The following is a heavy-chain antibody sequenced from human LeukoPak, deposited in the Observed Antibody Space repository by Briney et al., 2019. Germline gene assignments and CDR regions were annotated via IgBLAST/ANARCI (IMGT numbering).Heavy chain of an antibody. D-gene: IGHD1-1*01. CDR2: IYYSGST. CDR3: ARGDWKRYYYYGMDV. Sequence: SETLSITCTVSGGSISSYYWSWIRQPPGKGLEWIGYIYYSGSTNYNPSLKSRVTISVDTSKNQFSLKLSFVTAADTAVYYCARGDWKRYYYYGMDVWGQGTTVTVSS. J-gene: IGHJ6*02. CDR1: GGSISSYY. V-gene: IGHV4-59*01.